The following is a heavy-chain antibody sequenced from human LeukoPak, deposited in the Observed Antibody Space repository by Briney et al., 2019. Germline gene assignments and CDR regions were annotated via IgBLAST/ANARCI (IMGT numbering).Heavy chain of an antibody. CDR2: IYYSGST. D-gene: IGHD5-24*01. CDR1: GGSISSSSYY. Sequence: SETLSLTCTVSGGSISSSSYYWGWIRQPPGKGLEWIGSIYYSGSTYYNPSLKNRVAISVDRSKNQFSLKLSSVTAADTAVYYCARGRDGYNLAHLDYWGQGTLVTVSS. CDR3: ARGRDGYNLAHLDY. J-gene: IGHJ4*02. V-gene: IGHV4-39*07.